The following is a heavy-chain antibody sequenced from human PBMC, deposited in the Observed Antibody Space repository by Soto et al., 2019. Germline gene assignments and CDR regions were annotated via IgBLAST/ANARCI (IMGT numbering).Heavy chain of an antibody. CDR1: GYTFTSYG. J-gene: IGHJ4*02. CDR2: ISTSKGNT. Sequence: ASVKVSCKTSGYTFTSYGIAWVRQAPGQGLEWMGWISTSKGNTNYAQRFQGRVTMTTDTSTSTAYMELRSLRSDDTAVYYCATRSPAFDFWGQGTLVTVSS. V-gene: IGHV1-18*01. CDR3: ATRSPAFDF.